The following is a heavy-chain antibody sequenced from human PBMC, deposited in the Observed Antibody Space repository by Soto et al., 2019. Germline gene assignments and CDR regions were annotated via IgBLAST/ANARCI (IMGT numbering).Heavy chain of an antibody. CDR1: GGTFSSYA. D-gene: IGHD4-17*01. CDR3: ARAYFTVTDYYYYYGMDV. CDR2: IIPIFGTA. V-gene: IGHV1-69*13. Sequence: GASVKVSCKASGGTFSSYAISWVRQAPGQGLEWMGGIIPIFGTANYAQKFQGRVTITADESTSTAYMELSSLRSEDTAVYYCARAYFTVTDYYYYYGMDVWGQGTTVTVSS. J-gene: IGHJ6*02.